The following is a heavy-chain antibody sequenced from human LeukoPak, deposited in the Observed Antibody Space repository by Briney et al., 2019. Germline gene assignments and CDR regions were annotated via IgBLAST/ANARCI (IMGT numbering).Heavy chain of an antibody. Sequence: GGSLRLSCAASGFTVSSHYMSWFRQAPGKGLEWVSAIYRDGRTFYADAVKGRFTISRDNPKNPLYLQMKSLRAEDTALYYCATLWGGLGDIWGQGTVVTVS. CDR2: IYRDGRT. CDR1: GFTVSSHY. V-gene: IGHV3-53*01. D-gene: IGHD7-27*01. CDR3: ATLWGGLGDI. J-gene: IGHJ3*02.